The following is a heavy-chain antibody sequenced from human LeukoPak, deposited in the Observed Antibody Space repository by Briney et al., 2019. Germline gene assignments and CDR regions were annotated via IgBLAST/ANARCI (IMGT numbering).Heavy chain of an antibody. CDR3: ARDSSNYDFWPGQWD. Sequence: GGSLRLSCAASGFTVSSNYMSWVRQAPGKGLEWVSVIYSGGSTYYADSVKGRFTISRDNSENTLYLQMNSLRAEDTAVYYCARDSSNYDFWPGQWDWGQGTLVTVSS. CDR2: IYSGGST. J-gene: IGHJ4*02. D-gene: IGHD3-3*01. CDR1: GFTVSSNY. V-gene: IGHV3-53*01.